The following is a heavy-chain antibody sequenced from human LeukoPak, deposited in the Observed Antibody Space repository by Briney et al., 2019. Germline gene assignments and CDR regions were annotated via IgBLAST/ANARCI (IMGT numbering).Heavy chain of an antibody. Sequence: PSETLSLTCTVSGXSISSYYWXWXXQPPXXXLXWIGYIYYSGSTNYNPSLKSRVTISVDTSKNQFSLKLSSVTAADTAVYYCARDRDTTYGMDVWGQGTTVTVSS. J-gene: IGHJ6*02. V-gene: IGHV4-59*01. CDR3: ARDRDTTYGMDV. CDR1: GXSISSYY. D-gene: IGHD5-18*01. CDR2: IYYSGST.